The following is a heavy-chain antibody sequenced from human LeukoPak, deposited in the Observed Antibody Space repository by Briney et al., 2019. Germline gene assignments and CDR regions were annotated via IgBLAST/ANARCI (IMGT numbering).Heavy chain of an antibody. V-gene: IGHV3-9*03. J-gene: IGHJ3*02. CDR3: AKDKLVIGPDAFDI. CDR1: GFTFDGYA. D-gene: IGHD2-21*01. CDR2: ISWNSGSI. Sequence: PGGSLRLSCAASGFTFDGYAMHWVRQAPGKGLEWVSGISWNSGSIGYADSVKGRFTISRDNAKNSLYLQMNSLRAEDMALYYCAKDKLVIGPDAFDIWGRGTMVTVSS.